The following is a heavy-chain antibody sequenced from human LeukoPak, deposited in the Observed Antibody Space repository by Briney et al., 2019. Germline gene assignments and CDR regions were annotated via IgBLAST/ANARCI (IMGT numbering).Heavy chain of an antibody. D-gene: IGHD4-17*01. Sequence: GASVKVSCKASGYTFTSYDINWVCQAPGQGLEWMGWTNPNTGNTGYTQKFQGRVTMTRNTSISTAYMELSGLTSEDTAVYYCARASDYGDSYWGQGTLVIVSS. J-gene: IGHJ4*02. CDR1: GYTFTSYD. CDR2: TNPNTGNT. V-gene: IGHV1-8*01. CDR3: ARASDYGDSY.